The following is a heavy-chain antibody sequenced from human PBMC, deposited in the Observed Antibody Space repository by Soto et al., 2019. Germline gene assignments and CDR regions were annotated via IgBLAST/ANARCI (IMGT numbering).Heavy chain of an antibody. CDR2: IYSSGST. CDR3: ARGPRFSDWFDP. V-gene: IGHV4-4*07. Sequence: SETLSLTCTVSGGAITSYYWTWIRQPAGKGLDWIGRIYSSGSTKYNPSLQSRISMSLDTSKTQFSLTLASVTAADTAVYYCARGPRFSDWFDPWGQGTLVT. J-gene: IGHJ5*02. D-gene: IGHD3-3*01. CDR1: GGAITSYY.